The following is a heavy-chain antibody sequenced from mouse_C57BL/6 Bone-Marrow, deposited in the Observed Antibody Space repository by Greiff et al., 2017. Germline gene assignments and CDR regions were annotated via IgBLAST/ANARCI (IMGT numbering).Heavy chain of an antibody. J-gene: IGHJ2*01. CDR1: GYAFSSYW. D-gene: IGHD1-1*01. CDR3: ARRADYYGSSYDFDY. CDR2: IYPGDGDT. Sequence: QVQLQQSGAELVKPGASVKISCKASGYAFSSYWMNWVKQRPGKGLEWIGQIYPGDGDTNYNGKFKGKATLTADKSSSTAYMQLSSLTSEDSTVYFCARRADYYGSSYDFDYWGQGTTLTVSS. V-gene: IGHV1-80*01.